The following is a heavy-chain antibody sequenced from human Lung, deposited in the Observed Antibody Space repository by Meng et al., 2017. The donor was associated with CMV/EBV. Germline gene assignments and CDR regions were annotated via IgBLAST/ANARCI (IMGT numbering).Heavy chain of an antibody. Sequence: ASXXVSXKASGYTFTSYGISWVRQAPGQGLEWMGWISAYNGNTNYAQKLPGRVTMTTDTSTSTAYMELRSLRSDDTAVYYCARNTYYYDSSGYYTDYWGQGXLVTVSS. CDR3: ARNTYYYDSSGYYTDY. V-gene: IGHV1-18*01. D-gene: IGHD3-22*01. CDR1: GYTFTSYG. CDR2: ISAYNGNT. J-gene: IGHJ4*02.